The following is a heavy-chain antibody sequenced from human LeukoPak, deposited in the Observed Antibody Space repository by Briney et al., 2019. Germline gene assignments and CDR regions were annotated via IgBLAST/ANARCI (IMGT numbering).Heavy chain of an antibody. J-gene: IGHJ6*03. Sequence: ASVKVSCKASGYTFTSYDINWVRQATGQGLEWMGWMNPNSGNTGYAQKFQGRVTMTRNTSISTAYMELSSLRSEDTAVYYCARGHDPVYDYYYYMDVWGKGTTVTVSS. V-gene: IGHV1-8*01. CDR1: GYTFTSYD. CDR2: MNPNSGNT. D-gene: IGHD1-14*01. CDR3: ARGHDPVYDYYYYMDV.